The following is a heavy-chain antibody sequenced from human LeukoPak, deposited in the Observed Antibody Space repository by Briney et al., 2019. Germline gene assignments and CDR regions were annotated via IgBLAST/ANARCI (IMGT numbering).Heavy chain of an antibody. CDR1: GGSISSYY. Sequence: PSVTLSLTCTVSGGSISSYYWSWIRQPPGKGLEWIGYIYYSGSTNYNPSLKSRVTISVDTSKNQFSMKLSSVTAADTAVYYCARGVTPRGGNYDFWSGYNQPFDYWGQGTLVTVSS. D-gene: IGHD3-3*01. J-gene: IGHJ4*02. CDR3: ARGVTPRGGNYDFWSGYNQPFDY. CDR2: IYYSGST. V-gene: IGHV4-59*01.